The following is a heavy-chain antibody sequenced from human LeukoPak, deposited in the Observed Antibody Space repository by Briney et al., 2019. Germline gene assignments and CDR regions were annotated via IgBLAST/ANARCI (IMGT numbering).Heavy chain of an antibody. CDR1: GYTFTSYY. CDR2: INPSGGST. Sequence: ASVKVSCKASGYTFTSYYMHWVRQAPGQGLEWMGIINPSGGSTSYAQKFQGRVTMTRDTSTSTVYMELSSLRSEDTAVYYCAREPYYYGSGKRGFLRYWGQGTLVTVSS. CDR3: AREPYYYGSGKRGFLRY. D-gene: IGHD3-10*01. J-gene: IGHJ4*02. V-gene: IGHV1-46*01.